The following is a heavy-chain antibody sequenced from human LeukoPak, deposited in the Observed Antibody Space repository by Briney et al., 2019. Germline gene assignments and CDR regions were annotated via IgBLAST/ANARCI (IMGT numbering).Heavy chain of an antibody. CDR1: GFTFSSYW. J-gene: IGHJ5*02. CDR2: INHSGST. V-gene: IGHV4-34*01. Sequence: GSLRLSCAASGFTFSSYWMSWVRQPPGKGLEWIGEINHSGSTNYNPSLKSRVTISVDTSKNQFSLKLSSVTAADTAVYYCARGVGLGSWYEVDWFDPWGQGTLVTVSS. D-gene: IGHD6-13*01. CDR3: ARGVGLGSWYEVDWFDP.